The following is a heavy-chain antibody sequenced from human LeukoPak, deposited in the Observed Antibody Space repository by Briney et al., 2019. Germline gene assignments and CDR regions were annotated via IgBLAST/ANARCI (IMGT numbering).Heavy chain of an antibody. J-gene: IGHJ3*02. CDR1: GFTFSNYA. CDR2: ISGSGGST. CDR3: AKNSGYDYYDAYDI. Sequence: PGGSLRLSCAASGFTFSNYAMSWVRQAPGKGLEWVSAISGSGGSTYYADSVKGRFTMSRDNSKNTLYVQMNSLRAEDTAVYYCAKNSGYDYYDAYDIWGQGTMVTVSS. V-gene: IGHV3-23*01. D-gene: IGHD5-12*01.